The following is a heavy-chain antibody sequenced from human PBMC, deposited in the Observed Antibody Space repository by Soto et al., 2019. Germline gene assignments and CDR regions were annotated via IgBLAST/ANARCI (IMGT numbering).Heavy chain of an antibody. CDR3: AKDNPGYYYGSGSYSFDY. V-gene: IGHV3-30*18. J-gene: IGHJ4*02. D-gene: IGHD3-10*01. Sequence: VQLVESGGGVVQPGRSLRLSCAASGFTFSSYGMHWVRQAPGKGLEWVAVISYDGSNKYYADSVKGRFTISRDNSKNTLYLQMNSLRAEDTAVYYCAKDNPGYYYGSGSYSFDYWGQGTLVTVSS. CDR2: ISYDGSNK. CDR1: GFTFSSYG.